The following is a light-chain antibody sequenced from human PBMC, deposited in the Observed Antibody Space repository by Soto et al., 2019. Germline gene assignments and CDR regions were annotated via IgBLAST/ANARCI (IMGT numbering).Light chain of an antibody. J-gene: IGKJ2*01. CDR3: QQYNNWPRT. V-gene: IGKV3-15*01. CDR1: QSVSSN. Sequence: EIVMTQSPATLSVSPGERATLSCRASQSVSSNLAWYQQKPGQAPRLLIYGASTRATGIPARFSGSGSGTXXXLTISSLQSEDFAVYYCQQYNNWPRTFGQGTKLEIK. CDR2: GAS.